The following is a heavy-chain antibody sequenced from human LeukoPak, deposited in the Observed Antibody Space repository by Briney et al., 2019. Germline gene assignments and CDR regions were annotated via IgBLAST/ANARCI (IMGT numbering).Heavy chain of an antibody. Sequence: PGGSLRLSCAASGFTFSDYYWSWIRQPPGKGLEWIGEINHSGSTNYNPSLKSRVTISVDTSKNQFSLKLSSVTAADTAVYYCARGRPRCSSTSCYAANGGMDVWGQGTTVTVSS. V-gene: IGHV4-34*01. CDR2: INHSGST. CDR1: GFTFSDYY. CDR3: ARGRPRCSSTSCYAANGGMDV. D-gene: IGHD2-2*01. J-gene: IGHJ6*02.